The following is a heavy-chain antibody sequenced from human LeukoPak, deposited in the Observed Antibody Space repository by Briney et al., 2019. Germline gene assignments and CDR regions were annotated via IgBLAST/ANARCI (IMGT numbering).Heavy chain of an antibody. CDR2: IIPIFGIA. CDR3: ARASRRALDCGGDCYLNY. J-gene: IGHJ4*02. CDR1: GGTFSSYA. D-gene: IGHD2-21*02. Sequence: ASVKVSCKASGGTFSSYAISWVRQAPGQGLEWMGRIIPIFGIANYAQRFQGRVTITTDESTSTAYMELSSLRSEDTAVYYCARASRRALDCGGDCYLNYWGQGTLVTVSS. V-gene: IGHV1-69*05.